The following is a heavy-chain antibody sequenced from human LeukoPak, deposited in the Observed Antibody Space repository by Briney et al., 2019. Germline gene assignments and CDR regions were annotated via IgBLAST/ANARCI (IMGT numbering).Heavy chain of an antibody. CDR1: GVTFSSFA. D-gene: IGHD6-19*01. V-gene: IGHV3-30-3*01. CDR3: ARPLIAVAGTLTYGMDV. Sequence: GGSLRLSCAASGVTFSSFALHWVRQAPGKGLEWVAVISYDGSNKYYADSVKGRFTISRDNSKNTLYLQMNSLRAEDTAVYYCARPLIAVAGTLTYGMDVWGQGTTVTVSS. J-gene: IGHJ6*02. CDR2: ISYDGSNK.